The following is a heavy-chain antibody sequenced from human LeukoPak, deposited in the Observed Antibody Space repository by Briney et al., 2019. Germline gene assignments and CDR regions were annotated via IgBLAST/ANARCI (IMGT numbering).Heavy chain of an antibody. CDR3: ARAGSGYYYFDS. D-gene: IGHD3-3*01. CDR1: GGSFSGYY. Sequence: SETLSLTCAVYGGSFSGYYWSWVRQPPGKGLEWIGYISYSGNTYYNPSLKSQLTISMDTSQNQFSLNLSAVTAADTAVYFCARAGSGYYYFDSWGQGTLVTVSS. CDR2: ISYSGNT. J-gene: IGHJ4*02. V-gene: IGHV4-34*09.